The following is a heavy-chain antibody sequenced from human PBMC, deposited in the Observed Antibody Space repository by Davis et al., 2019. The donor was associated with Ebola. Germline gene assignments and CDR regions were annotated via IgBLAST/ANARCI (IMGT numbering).Heavy chain of an antibody. D-gene: IGHD6-13*01. CDR2: ISWNSGSI. CDR1: GFTFSNYY. Sequence: GGSLRLSCAASGFTFSNYYMHWVRQAPGKGLEWVSGISWNSGSIGYADSVKGRFTISRDNAKNSLYLQMNSLRAEDTALYYCAKAPAWVYGANYFDYWGQGTLVTVSS. CDR3: AKAPAWVYGANYFDY. J-gene: IGHJ4*02. V-gene: IGHV3-9*01.